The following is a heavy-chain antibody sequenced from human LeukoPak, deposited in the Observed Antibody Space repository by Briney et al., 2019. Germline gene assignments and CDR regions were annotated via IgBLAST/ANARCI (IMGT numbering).Heavy chain of an antibody. D-gene: IGHD2-15*01. CDR3: ARGPVFVVVVAATPSFDY. J-gene: IGHJ4*02. CDR1: GGSFSGYY. V-gene: IGHV4-34*01. CDR2: INHSGST. Sequence: SETLSLTCAVYGGSFSGYYWSWIRQPPGKGLEWIGEINHSGSTNYNPSHKSRVTISVDTSKNQFSLKLSSVTAADTAVYYCARGPVFVVVVAATPSFDYWGQGTLVTVSS.